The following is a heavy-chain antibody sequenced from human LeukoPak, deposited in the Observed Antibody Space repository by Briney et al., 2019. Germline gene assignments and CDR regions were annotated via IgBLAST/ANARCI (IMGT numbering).Heavy chain of an antibody. Sequence: GGSLRLSCAASGFTFSSYSMNWVRQAPGKGLEWVSSISSSSSYVYYADSVEGRFTISRDNAKNSLYLQMNSLGAEDTAVYYCARGMNSSFPHWGQGTLVTVSS. CDR2: ISSSSSYV. CDR1: GFTFSSYS. CDR3: ARGMNSSFPH. D-gene: IGHD6-6*01. J-gene: IGHJ1*01. V-gene: IGHV3-21*01.